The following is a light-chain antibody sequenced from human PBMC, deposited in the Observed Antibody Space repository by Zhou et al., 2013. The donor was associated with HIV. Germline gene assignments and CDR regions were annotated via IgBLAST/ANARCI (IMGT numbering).Light chain of an antibody. V-gene: IGKV3-20*01. CDR3: QQYDSSPPT. Sequence: ETVMTQSPAILSVSPGERATLSCRASQSVTRNLAWYQQKPGQAPRLLIFGVSSRATGIPDRFSGSGSGTDFALTISRLEPEDSAVYYCQQYDSSPPTFGQGTKLEIK. CDR1: QSVTRN. CDR2: GVS. J-gene: IGKJ2*01.